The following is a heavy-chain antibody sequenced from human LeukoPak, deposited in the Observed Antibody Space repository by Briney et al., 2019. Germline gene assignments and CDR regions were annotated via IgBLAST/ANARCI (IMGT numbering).Heavy chain of an antibody. CDR1: GFTFRSYW. CDR2: INGDGSTT. J-gene: IGHJ4*02. D-gene: IGHD3-3*01. V-gene: IGHV3-74*01. Sequence: GGSLRLSCAASGFTFRSYWMHRVRQVSGKGLVWVSRINGDGSTTTYADSVKGRFTTSRDNAKNTLYLQMNSLRAEDTAVYYCARGGVDSWGQGTLVTVSS. CDR3: ARGGVDS.